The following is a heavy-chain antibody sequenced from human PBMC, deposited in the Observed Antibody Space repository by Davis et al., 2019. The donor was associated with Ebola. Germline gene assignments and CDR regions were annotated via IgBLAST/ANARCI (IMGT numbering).Heavy chain of an antibody. J-gene: IGHJ4*02. CDR3: ARDGPYSSSWYFDY. V-gene: IGHV1-18*01. Sequence: ASVKVSCKASGYTFTSYAISWVRQAPGHGREWMGWISAYNGNTNYAQKLQGRVTMTTDTSTSPAYMELRSLRSDDTAVYYCARDGPYSSSWYFDYWGQGTLVTVSS. D-gene: IGHD6-13*01. CDR2: ISAYNGNT. CDR1: GYTFTSYA.